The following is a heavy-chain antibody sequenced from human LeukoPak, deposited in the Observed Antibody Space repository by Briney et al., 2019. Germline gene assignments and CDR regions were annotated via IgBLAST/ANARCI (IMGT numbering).Heavy chain of an antibody. CDR2: ISGSGGST. CDR3: AKNPKRYSYGYFWFDP. V-gene: IGHV3-23*01. CDR1: GFTFSSYA. Sequence: GGSLRLSCAASGFTFSSYAMSWVRHAPGKGLEWVSAISGSGGSTYYADSVKGRFTISRDNSKNTLYLQMNSLRAEDTAVYYCAKNPKRYSYGYFWFDPWGQGTLVTVSS. D-gene: IGHD5-18*01. J-gene: IGHJ5*02.